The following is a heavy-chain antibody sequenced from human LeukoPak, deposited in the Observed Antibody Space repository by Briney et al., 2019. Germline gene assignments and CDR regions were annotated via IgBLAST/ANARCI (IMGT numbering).Heavy chain of an antibody. CDR3: AKAGSLVYTSFDY. CDR1: GFTFSNHA. V-gene: IGHV3-23*01. J-gene: IGHJ4*02. Sequence: GGSLRLSCAASGFTFSNHAMSRVRQAPGKGLEWVSSLSGSGGGTYHADSVKGRFTISRDNSKNTLYLQMNSLRAEDTAVCYCAKAGSLVYTSFDYWGQGTLVTVSS. D-gene: IGHD1-1*01. CDR2: LSGSGGGT.